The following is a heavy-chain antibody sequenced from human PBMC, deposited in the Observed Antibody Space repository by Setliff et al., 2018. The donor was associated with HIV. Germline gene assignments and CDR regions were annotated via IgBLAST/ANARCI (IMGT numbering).Heavy chain of an antibody. CDR3: ARECSGQWLVLRVAFDI. CDR1: GGSLGGYY. J-gene: IGHJ3*02. V-gene: IGHV3-7*01. CDR2: IKQYGNEK. Sequence: ETLSLTCAVYGGSLGGYYWSWIRQPPGKGLEWVASIKQYGNEKHFVDSVMGRFTISRDNAKNSLSLQMNSLRAEDTAVYYCARECSGQWLVLRVAFDIWGQGTMVTISS. D-gene: IGHD6-19*01.